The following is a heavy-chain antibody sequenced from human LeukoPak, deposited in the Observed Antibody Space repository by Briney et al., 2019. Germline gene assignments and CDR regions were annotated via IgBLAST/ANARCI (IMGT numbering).Heavy chain of an antibody. V-gene: IGHV1-2*02. Sequence: ASVKVSCKGSGYTFTDYYLHWVRQAPGQGLEWVGYINPRDGGTSSPPNFRGRVTMTTDASSSTVYMELSRLTSDDTAIYYCAREGNGLLSKDLDYWGQGTLVTVSS. CDR3: AREGNGLLSKDLDY. D-gene: IGHD2-15*01. J-gene: IGHJ4*02. CDR2: INPRDGGT. CDR1: GYTFTDYY.